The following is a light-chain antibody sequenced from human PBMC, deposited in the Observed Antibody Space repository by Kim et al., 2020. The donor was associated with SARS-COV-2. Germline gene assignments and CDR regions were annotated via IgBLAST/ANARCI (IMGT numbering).Light chain of an antibody. V-gene: IGLV4-69*01. CDR1: SGHRNYA. Sequence: QAVLTQSPSASASLGASVKLTCTLSSGHRNYAIAWHQQQPEKGPRYLMKLNSDGSHSKGDGIPDRFSGSSSGAERYLTISSLQSEDEADYYCQTWGTGIRVFGGGTQLTVL. CDR3: QTWGTGIRV. J-gene: IGLJ3*02. CDR2: LNSDGSH.